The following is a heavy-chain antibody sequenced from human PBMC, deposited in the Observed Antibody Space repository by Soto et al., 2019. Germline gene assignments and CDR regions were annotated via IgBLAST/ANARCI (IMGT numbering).Heavy chain of an antibody. V-gene: IGHV3-23*01. CDR3: ANNSEATIRVGYDY. CDR2: ITGSDGRT. CDR1: GFTFSSYT. J-gene: IGHJ4*02. Sequence: EVQLLESGGDLVQPGGSLRLSCAASGFTFSSYTMSWVRQSPGKGLEWVSAITGSDGRTYDADSVKGRFTISRDNSKNTLYLQMNSLRAEDTAVYYCANNSEATIRVGYDYWGQGTLVTVSS. D-gene: IGHD5-12*01.